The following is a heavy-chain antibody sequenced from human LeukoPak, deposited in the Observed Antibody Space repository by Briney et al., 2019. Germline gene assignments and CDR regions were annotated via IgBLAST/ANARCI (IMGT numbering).Heavy chain of an antibody. CDR2: ISAYNGNT. CDR3: ASDNVEYSYGYGY. D-gene: IGHD5-18*01. Sequence: GASVKVSCKASGHTFISYGISWVRQAPRQGLEWMGWISAYNGNTNYAQKLQGRVTMTTDTSTSTAYMELRSLRSDDTAVYYCASDNVEYSYGYGYWGQGTLVTVSS. J-gene: IGHJ4*02. V-gene: IGHV1-18*01. CDR1: GHTFISYG.